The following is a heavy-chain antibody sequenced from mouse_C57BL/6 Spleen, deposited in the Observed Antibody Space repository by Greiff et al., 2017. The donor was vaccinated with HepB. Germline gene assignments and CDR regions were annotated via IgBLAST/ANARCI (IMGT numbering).Heavy chain of an antibody. Sequence: VQLQQSGAGLVKPGASVKISCKASGYAFSSYWMNWVKQRPGKGLEWIGQIYPGDGETNYNGKFKGKATLTADKSSSTAYMQLSSLTSEDSAVYFCAFITTVVATNFDVWGTGTTVTVSS. CDR1: GYAFSSYW. CDR3: AFITTVVATNFDV. V-gene: IGHV1-80*01. D-gene: IGHD1-1*01. J-gene: IGHJ1*03. CDR2: IYPGDGET.